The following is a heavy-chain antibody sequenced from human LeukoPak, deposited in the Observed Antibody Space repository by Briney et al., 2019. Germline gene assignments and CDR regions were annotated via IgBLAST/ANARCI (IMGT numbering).Heavy chain of an antibody. D-gene: IGHD1-7*01. CDR1: GGSISSGGYY. V-gene: IGHV4-31*03. CDR3: ASNWNYEGGAFDI. J-gene: IGHJ3*02. CDR2: IYYSGST. Sequence: SQTLSLTCTVSGGSISSGGYYWSWIRQHPGKGLGWIGYIYYSGSTYYNPSLKSRVTISVDTSKNQFSLKLSSVTAADTAVYYCASNWNYEGGAFDIWGQGTMVTVSS.